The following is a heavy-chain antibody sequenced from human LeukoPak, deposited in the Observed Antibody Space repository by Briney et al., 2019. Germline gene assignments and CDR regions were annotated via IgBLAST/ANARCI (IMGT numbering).Heavy chain of an antibody. J-gene: IGHJ6*03. CDR1: GFTFGSYG. V-gene: IGHV4-39*07. CDR3: ASIYYYYYYMDV. CDR2: IYYSGST. Sequence: GSLRLSCAASGFTFGSYGMNWVRQAPGKGLEWIGSIYYSGSTYYKPSLKSRVTISVDTSKNQFSLKLSSVTAADTAVYYCASIYYYYYYMDVWGKGTTVTISS.